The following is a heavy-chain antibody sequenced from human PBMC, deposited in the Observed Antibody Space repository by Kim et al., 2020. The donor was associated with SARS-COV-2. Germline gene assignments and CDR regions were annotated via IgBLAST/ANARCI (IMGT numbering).Heavy chain of an antibody. D-gene: IGHD6-13*01. Sequence: SETLSLTCTVSGGSISSYYWSWIRQPPGNGLEWIGYIYYSGTTNYNPSLKSRVTISVDTSKNQFSLRLSSVTAADTAVYYCAREGIVVAGTDYFDYWGQGTLVTVSS. CDR2: IYYSGTT. J-gene: IGHJ4*02. CDR3: AREGIVVAGTDYFDY. CDR1: GGSISSYY. V-gene: IGHV4-59*01.